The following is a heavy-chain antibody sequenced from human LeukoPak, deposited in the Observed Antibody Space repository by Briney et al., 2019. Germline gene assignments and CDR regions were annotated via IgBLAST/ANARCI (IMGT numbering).Heavy chain of an antibody. CDR3: ARPDYDSSGYADY. D-gene: IGHD3-22*01. J-gene: IGHJ4*02. CDR1: GFTFSSYG. Sequence: GGSLRLSCAASGFTFSSYGMHWVRQAPGKGLEWVAVIWFDGSNKYYADSVKGRFTISRDNSKDTLYLQMNSLRAEDTAVYYCARPDYDSSGYADYWGQGTLVTVSS. V-gene: IGHV3-33*01. CDR2: IWFDGSNK.